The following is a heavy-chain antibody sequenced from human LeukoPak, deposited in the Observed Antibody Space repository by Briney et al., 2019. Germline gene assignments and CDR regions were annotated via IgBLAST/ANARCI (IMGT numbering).Heavy chain of an antibody. V-gene: IGHV1-46*01. J-gene: IGHJ4*02. CDR2: INPSGGST. CDR1: RYTFTTYY. CDR3: ARNVGSGFDY. Sequence: ASVKVSCKASRYTFTTYYIHWVRQAPGQGLEWMGFINPSGGSTSYAQKFQGRVTMTRDTSTSTVYMDLSSLRSEDTAVYYCARNVGSGFDYWGQGTLVTVSS. D-gene: IGHD1-1*01.